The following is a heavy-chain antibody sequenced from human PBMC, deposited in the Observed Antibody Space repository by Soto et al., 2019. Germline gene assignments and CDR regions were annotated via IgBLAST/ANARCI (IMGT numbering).Heavy chain of an antibody. CDR3: ARGRYCLTGRCFPNWFDS. CDR2: IYKSATT. J-gene: IGHJ5*01. CDR1: GDSISNLDYF. V-gene: IGHV4-30-4*01. Sequence: SETLSLTCSVSGDSISNLDYFWAWIRQPPGQALEYIGYIYKSATTYYNPSFESRVAISVDTSKRQFSLNVTSVTAADTAVYFCARGRYCLTGRCFPNWFDSWGQGALVTVSS. D-gene: IGHD7-27*01.